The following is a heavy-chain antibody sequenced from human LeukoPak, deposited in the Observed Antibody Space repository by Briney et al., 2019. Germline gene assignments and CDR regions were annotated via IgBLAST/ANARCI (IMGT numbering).Heavy chain of an antibody. Sequence: PGGSLRLSCAASGFTFDDYGMSWVRQAPGKGLEWVSGINWNGGSTGYADSVKGRFTISRDNAKNSLYLQMNSLRAEDTAVYYCAKALSSPVVPAAIGYWGQGTLVTVSS. V-gene: IGHV3-20*04. J-gene: IGHJ4*02. CDR3: AKALSSPVVPAAIGY. CDR2: INWNGGST. CDR1: GFTFDDYG. D-gene: IGHD2-2*01.